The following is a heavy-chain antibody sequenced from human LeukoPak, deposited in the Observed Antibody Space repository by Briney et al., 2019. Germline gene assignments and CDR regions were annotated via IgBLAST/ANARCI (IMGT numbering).Heavy chain of an antibody. CDR1: GFTVSSNY. CDR3: ARDLRGSGSYYKMVQNYYYYMDV. Sequence: LSGGSLRLSCASSGFTVSSNYMSWVRQAPGKGLEWVSVIYSGGSTYYADSVKGRFTISRDNSKNTLYLQMNSLRAEDTAVYYCARDLRGSGSYYKMVQNYYYYMDVWGKGTTVTISS. V-gene: IGHV3-66*01. CDR2: IYSGGST. D-gene: IGHD3-10*01. J-gene: IGHJ6*03.